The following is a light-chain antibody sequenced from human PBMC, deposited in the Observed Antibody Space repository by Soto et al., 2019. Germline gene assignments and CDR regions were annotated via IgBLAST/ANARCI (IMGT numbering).Light chain of an antibody. CDR1: QSVGNSY. CDR2: GTS. J-gene: IGKJ4*01. Sequence: EIVMTQSPGTLSLSPGERATLSCRASQSVGNSYLAWYQQKPGQAPRLLISGTSSRATGIPDRFSGSGSGTDFTLTISRLEPEDFAVYYCQQYRSSPLTFGGGTKVDIK. V-gene: IGKV3-20*01. CDR3: QQYRSSPLT.